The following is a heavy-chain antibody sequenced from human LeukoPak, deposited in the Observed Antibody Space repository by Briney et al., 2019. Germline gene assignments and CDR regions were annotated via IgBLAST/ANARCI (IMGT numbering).Heavy chain of an antibody. V-gene: IGHV3-48*03. Sequence: GGSLRLSCAASGFTFSSYEMNWVRQAPGKGLEWVSYISSSGSPIYYADSVKGRFTISRDNAKNSLYLQMNSLRAEDTAVYYCARVGDWPTRFDYWGQGTLVTVSS. D-gene: IGHD3-9*01. J-gene: IGHJ4*02. CDR2: ISSSGSPI. CDR3: ARVGDWPTRFDY. CDR1: GFTFSSYE.